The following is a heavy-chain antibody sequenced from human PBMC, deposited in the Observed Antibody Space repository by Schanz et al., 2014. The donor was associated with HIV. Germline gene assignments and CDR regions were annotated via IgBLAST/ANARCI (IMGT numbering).Heavy chain of an antibody. CDR2: IVPISGSA. J-gene: IGHJ6*02. CDR1: GDSFTNYV. CDR3: ASGRRSGIGWRMDV. D-gene: IGHD6-19*01. V-gene: IGHV1-69*06. Sequence: QVPLVQSGAEVKKPGSSVKVSCKAFGDSFTNYVISWVRQAPGHGPQWMGGIVPISGSANYAQRFQGRLTITADKSTNTVYMDLSNLAYEDTAVYYCASGRRSGIGWRMDVWGQGTTVSVSS.